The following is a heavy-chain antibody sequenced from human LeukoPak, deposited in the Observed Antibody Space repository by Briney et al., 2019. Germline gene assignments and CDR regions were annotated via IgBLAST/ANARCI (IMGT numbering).Heavy chain of an antibody. CDR3: AKEVVVVVAAAYYFDY. CDR1: GFTFSSYE. V-gene: IGHV3-48*03. J-gene: IGHJ4*02. Sequence: GGSLRLSCAASGFTFSSYEMNWVRQAPGKGLEWVSYISSSGSTIYYADSVKGRFTISRDNSKNTLYLQMNSLRAEDTAVYYCAKEVVVVVAAAYYFDYWGQGTLVTVSS. D-gene: IGHD2-15*01. CDR2: ISSSGSTI.